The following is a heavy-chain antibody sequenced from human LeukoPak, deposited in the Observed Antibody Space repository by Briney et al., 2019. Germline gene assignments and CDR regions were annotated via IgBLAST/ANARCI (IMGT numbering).Heavy chain of an antibody. CDR3: AKGRSGYYLVFDY. V-gene: IGHV3-23*01. J-gene: IGHJ4*02. CDR2: ISGSGGST. D-gene: IGHD3-22*01. Sequence: TGGSLRLSCAASGFTFSSYAMSWVRQAPGKGLEWVSAISGSGGSTYYADSVKGWFTISRDNSKNTLYLQMNSLRAEDTAVYYCAKGRSGYYLVFDYWGQGTLVTVSS. CDR1: GFTFSSYA.